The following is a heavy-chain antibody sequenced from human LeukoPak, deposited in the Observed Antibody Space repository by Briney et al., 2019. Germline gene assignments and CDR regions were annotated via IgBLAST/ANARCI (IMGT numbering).Heavy chain of an antibody. D-gene: IGHD3/OR15-3a*01. CDR2: IYYSGNT. J-gene: IGHJ1*01. V-gene: IGHV4-39*07. Sequence: SETLSLTCTVSGDSISSSIYYWGWIRQPPGKGLEWIGSIYYSGNTYYNPSLKSRVTISLDTSKNQFSLKLSSVTAADTAVYYCARVRTGYFQDWGQGTLVTVSS. CDR3: ARVRTGYFQD. CDR1: GDSISSSIYY.